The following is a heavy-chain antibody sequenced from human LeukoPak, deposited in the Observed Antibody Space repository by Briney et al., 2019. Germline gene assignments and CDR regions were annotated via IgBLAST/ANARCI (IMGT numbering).Heavy chain of an antibody. CDR2: ISSSSSYI. V-gene: IGHV3-21*01. J-gene: IGHJ5*02. CDR3: ARGHGLVSRTRLNWFDP. D-gene: IGHD6-19*01. Sequence: GGSLRLSCAASGFTFSSYSMNWVRQAPGKGLEWVSSISSSSSYIYYADSVKGRFTISRDNAKNSLYLQMNSLRAEDTAVYYCARGHGLVSRTRLNWFDPWGQGTLVTVSS. CDR1: GFTFSSYS.